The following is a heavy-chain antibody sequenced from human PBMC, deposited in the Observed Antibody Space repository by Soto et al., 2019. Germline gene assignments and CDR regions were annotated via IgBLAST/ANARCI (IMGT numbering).Heavy chain of an antibody. Sequence: GASVKVSCKASGCTFTGYYMHWVRQAPGRGLEWMGWINPNSGGTNYAQKFQGWVTMTRDTSMSTAYMELSRLRSDDTAVYYCAGDAPPADYWGQGTLVTVSS. CDR3: AGDAPPADY. CDR2: INPNSGGT. V-gene: IGHV1-2*04. CDR1: GCTFTGYY. J-gene: IGHJ4*02.